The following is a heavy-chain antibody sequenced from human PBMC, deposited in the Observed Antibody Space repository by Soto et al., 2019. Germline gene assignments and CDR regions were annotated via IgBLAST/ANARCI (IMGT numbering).Heavy chain of an antibody. CDR3: AASCVACGGFNYYGMDV. J-gene: IGHJ6*02. CDR1: GGYISSGGYY. CDR2: IYYSGTT. Sequence: SETLSLTSTVSGGYISSGGYYWYWIRQHPGKGLEWIGYIYYSGTTYYNPSLKSRVTISVDTSKNQFSLKLSSVTAADTAVYYCAASCVACGGFNYYGMDVWGQGTTVTVSS. V-gene: IGHV4-31*03. D-gene: IGHD2-21*01.